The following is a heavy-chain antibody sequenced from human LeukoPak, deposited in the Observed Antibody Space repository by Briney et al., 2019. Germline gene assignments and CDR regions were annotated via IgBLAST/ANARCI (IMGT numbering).Heavy chain of an antibody. D-gene: IGHD2-15*01. V-gene: IGHV1-8*02. CDR3: ARVMGYCSGGSCYSFYHYMDV. CDR2: MNPNSGNT. J-gene: IGHJ6*03. CDR1: GGTFSSYA. Sequence: GASVKVSCKASGGTFSSYAINWVRQATGQGLEWMVGMNPNSGNTGYAQKFQGRVTMTRNTSISTAYMELSSLRSEDTAVYYCARVMGYCSGGSCYSFYHYMDVWGKGTTVTISS.